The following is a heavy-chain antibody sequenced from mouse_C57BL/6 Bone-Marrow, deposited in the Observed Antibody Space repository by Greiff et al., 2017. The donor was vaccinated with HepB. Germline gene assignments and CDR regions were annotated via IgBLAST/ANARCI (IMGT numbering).Heavy chain of an antibody. D-gene: IGHD1-1*01. J-gene: IGHJ2*01. V-gene: IGHV1-82*01. CDR2: IYPGDGDT. CDR1: GYAFSSSW. Sequence: VQLQQSGPELVKPGASVKISCKASGYAFSSSWMNWVKQRPGKGLEWIGRIYPGDGDTNYNGKFKGKATLTADKSSSTAYMQLSSLTSEDSAVYFCARDDYYGSNFDYWGQGTTLTVSS. CDR3: ARDDYYGSNFDY.